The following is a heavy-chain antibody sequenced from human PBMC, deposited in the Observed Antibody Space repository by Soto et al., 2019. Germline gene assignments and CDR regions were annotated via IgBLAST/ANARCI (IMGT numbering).Heavy chain of an antibody. CDR1: GFTFSSYS. Sequence: EVQLVESGGGLVKPGGSLRLSCAASGFTFSSYSMNWVRQAPGKGLEWVASISSSSSYIYYADSVKGRFTISRDNAKNSLYLQMNSLRAEATAVYYCARAYCGGDCYSYYFDYWGQGTLVTVSS. CDR3: ARAYCGGDCYSYYFDY. D-gene: IGHD2-21*02. J-gene: IGHJ4*02. CDR2: ISSSSSYI. V-gene: IGHV3-21*01.